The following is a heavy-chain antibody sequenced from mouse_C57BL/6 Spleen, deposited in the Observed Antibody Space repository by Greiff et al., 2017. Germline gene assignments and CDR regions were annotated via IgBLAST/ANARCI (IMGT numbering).Heavy chain of an antibody. CDR1: GFSLTSYG. J-gene: IGHJ4*01. V-gene: IGHV2-2*01. D-gene: IGHD1-3*01. Sequence: VQGVESGPGLVQPSQSLSITCTVSGFSLTSYGVHWVRQSPGKGLEWLGVIWSGGSTDYNAAFISRLSISKDNSKSQVFFKMNSLQADDTAIYYCARNLKEGWDAMDYWGQGTSVTVSS. CDR3: ARNLKEGWDAMDY. CDR2: IWSGGST.